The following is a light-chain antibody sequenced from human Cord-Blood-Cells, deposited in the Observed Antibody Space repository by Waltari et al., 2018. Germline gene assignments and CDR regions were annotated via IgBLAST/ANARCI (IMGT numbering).Light chain of an antibody. CDR3: LLSYSGARV. V-gene: IGLV7-46*01. J-gene: IGLJ3*02. Sequence: QAVVTQEPSLTVSPGGTVTLPCGSSPGPVPTGHSPYWFQQKPGQAPRTLIYDTSNKHSWTPARFSGSLLGGKAALTLSGAQPEDEAEYYCLLSYSGARVFGGGTKLTVL. CDR1: PGPVPTGHS. CDR2: DTS.